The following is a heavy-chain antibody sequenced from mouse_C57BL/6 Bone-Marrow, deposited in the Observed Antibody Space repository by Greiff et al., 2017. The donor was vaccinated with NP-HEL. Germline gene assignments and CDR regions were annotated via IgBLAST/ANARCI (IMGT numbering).Heavy chain of an antibody. V-gene: IGHV5-6*01. CDR3: ASFGYYYAMDY. J-gene: IGHJ4*01. CDR1: GFTFSSYG. Sequence: EVKLMESGGDLVKPGGSLKLSCAASGFTFSSYGMSWVRQTPDKRLEWVATISSGGSYTYYLDSVKGRFTISRDNAKNTLYLQMSSLKSEDTAMYYCASFGYYYAMDYWGQGTSVTVSS. CDR2: ISSGGSYT. D-gene: IGHD2-2*01.